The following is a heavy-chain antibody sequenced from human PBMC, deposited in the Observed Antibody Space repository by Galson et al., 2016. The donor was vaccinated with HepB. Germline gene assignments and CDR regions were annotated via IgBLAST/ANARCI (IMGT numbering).Heavy chain of an antibody. CDR2: IFPGDSDS. CDR3: ARQLNGYFFYC. D-gene: IGHD3-22*01. J-gene: IGHJ1*01. CDR1: GYRFSNYW. V-gene: IGHV5-51*01. Sequence: QSGAEVKKPGESLKISCKGSGYRFSNYWIGWVRQRPGKGLEWMGVIFPGDSDSRYNPSFEGQVTFSVEKSISTAYLQWSSLEASDTARYFCARQLNGYFFYCWGQGTRITVSS.